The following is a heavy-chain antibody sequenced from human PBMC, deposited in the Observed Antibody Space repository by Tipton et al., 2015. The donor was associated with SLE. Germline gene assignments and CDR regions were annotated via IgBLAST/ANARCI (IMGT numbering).Heavy chain of an antibody. J-gene: IGHJ3*02. V-gene: IGHV4-34*01. CDR3: ARDRLGGAAFDI. Sequence: TLSLTCAVYGGSFSGYYWSWIRQPPGKGLEWIGEINNSGSTNYNPSLKSRVTISVDTSKNQFSLKLSSVTAADTAVYYCARDRLGGAAFDIWGQGTMVTVSS. CDR2: INNSGST. D-gene: IGHD7-27*01. CDR1: GGSFSGYY.